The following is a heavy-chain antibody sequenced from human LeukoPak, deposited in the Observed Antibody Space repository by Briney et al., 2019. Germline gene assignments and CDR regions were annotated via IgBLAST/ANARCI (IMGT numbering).Heavy chain of an antibody. CDR1: GYTFTSYG. V-gene: IGHV1-18*01. Sequence: ASVKVSCKASGYTFTSYGISWVRQAPGQGLEWVGWISAYNGNTNYAQKLQGRVTMTTDTSTSTAYMELRSLRSDDTAVYYCARDGIVLMVYAITDYWGQGTLVTVSS. J-gene: IGHJ4*02. CDR2: ISAYNGNT. D-gene: IGHD2-8*01. CDR3: ARDGIVLMVYAITDY.